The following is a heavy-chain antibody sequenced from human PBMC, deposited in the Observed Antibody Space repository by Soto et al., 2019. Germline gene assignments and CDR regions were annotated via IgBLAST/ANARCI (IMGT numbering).Heavy chain of an antibody. J-gene: IGHJ4*02. V-gene: IGHV3-33*01. Sequence: GGSLRLSCAASGFTFSDYGMHWVRQAPGKGLEWVAVTWYDGSNKYYADSVKGRFTTSRDNSKNTLYLQMNSLRADDTAVYYCARDPLHYDILTGYSPNYFDFWGQGT. CDR2: TWYDGSNK. CDR1: GFTFSDYG. D-gene: IGHD3-9*01. CDR3: ARDPLHYDILTGYSPNYFDF.